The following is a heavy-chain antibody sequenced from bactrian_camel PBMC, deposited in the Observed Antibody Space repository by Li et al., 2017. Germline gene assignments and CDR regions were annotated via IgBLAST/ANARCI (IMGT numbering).Heavy chain of an antibody. CDR2: IGSVGNT. CDR1: YNNGPYF. V-gene: IGHV3S55*01. CDR3: AADLSAPRCAVVFRTSYKF. J-gene: IGHJ4*01. Sequence: QVQLVESGGGSVQAGGSLRLSCAAPYNNGPYFMAWFRQPPGSERRDEREGVATIGSVGNTTYADSVQGRFTISKDNAKNILLLQMNSLKPEDTAMYYCAADLSAPRCAVVFRTSYKFWGQGTQVTVS. D-gene: IGHD2*01.